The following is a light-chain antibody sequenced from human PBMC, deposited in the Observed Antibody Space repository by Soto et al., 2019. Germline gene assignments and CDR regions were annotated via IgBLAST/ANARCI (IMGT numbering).Light chain of an antibody. CDR1: SSDVGTYNL. J-gene: IGLJ2*01. V-gene: IGLV2-23*02. CDR3: CLYAGSRSG. Sequence: QSALTQPASVSGSPGQSITISCTGTSSDVGTYNLVSWYQQHPGKAPKLMIYEVTKRPSGVSNRFSGSKSGSTASLTISGLQAEDEADYYCCLYAGSRSGFGGGTKLTVL. CDR2: EVT.